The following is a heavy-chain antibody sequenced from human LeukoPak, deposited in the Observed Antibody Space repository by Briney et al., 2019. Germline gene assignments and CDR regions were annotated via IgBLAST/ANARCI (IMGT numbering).Heavy chain of an antibody. CDR2: INSDGGGA. J-gene: IGHJ5*02. CDR1: GITFGNNW. CDR3: ARDVPHNWFDT. V-gene: IGHV3-74*01. Sequence: GGSLRLSCAASGITFGNNWMHWVRQGPGKGLVWISRINSDGGGAIYADSVKGRFTVSRDNAKNTLYLQMNSLRAGDTAVYYCARDVPHNWFDTWGQGTLVTVSP.